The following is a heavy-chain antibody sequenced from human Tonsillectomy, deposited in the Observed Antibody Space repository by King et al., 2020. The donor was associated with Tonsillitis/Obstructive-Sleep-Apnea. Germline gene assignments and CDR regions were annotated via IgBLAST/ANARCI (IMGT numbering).Heavy chain of an antibody. Sequence: QLVQSRAEVKKPGASVKVSCKTAGYSFTSYGISWVRQAPGQGLEWMGWISAYNGNTNYAQKLQGRVNMTTDISTDTVYMEVRSLRSDDTAVYYCARVNYDSSGYYDGLDYWGQGTLVTVSS. J-gene: IGHJ4*02. V-gene: IGHV1-18*01. CDR3: ARVNYDSSGYYDGLDY. CDR2: ISAYNGNT. D-gene: IGHD3-22*01. CDR1: GYSFTSYG.